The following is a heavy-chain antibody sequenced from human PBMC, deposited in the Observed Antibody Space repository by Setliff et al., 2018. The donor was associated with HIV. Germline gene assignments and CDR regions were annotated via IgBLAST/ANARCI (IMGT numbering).Heavy chain of an antibody. Sequence: GGSLRLSCAASGFTFSIYEMNWVRQAPGKGLEWVSYMTASGSTIYYADSVKGRFTVSRDNAKNSLYLQMNSLRAEDTAIYYCARVRARYSSGWSFDYWGQGTTVTVSS. D-gene: IGHD6-25*01. V-gene: IGHV3-48*03. CDR1: GFTFSIYE. J-gene: IGHJ4*02. CDR2: MTASGSTI. CDR3: ARVRARYSSGWSFDY.